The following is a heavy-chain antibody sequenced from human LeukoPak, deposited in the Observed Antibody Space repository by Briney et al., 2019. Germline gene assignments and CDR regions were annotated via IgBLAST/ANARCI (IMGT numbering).Heavy chain of an antibody. Sequence: PGGSLRLSCAASGLTFSSYGMHWVRQAPGKGLEWVAVIWYDGSNKYYADSVKGRFTISRDNFKNTLYLQMNSLRAEDTAVYYCARAMVRGVPGGGFDPWGQGTLVTVSS. J-gene: IGHJ5*02. V-gene: IGHV3-33*01. CDR2: IWYDGSNK. CDR3: ARAMVRGVPGGGFDP. D-gene: IGHD3-10*01. CDR1: GLTFSSYG.